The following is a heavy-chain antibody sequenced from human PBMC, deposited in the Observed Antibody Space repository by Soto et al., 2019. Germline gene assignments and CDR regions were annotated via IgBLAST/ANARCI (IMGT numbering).Heavy chain of an antibody. CDR1: GYKVSTWHNFTSYW. J-gene: IGHJ6*02. CDR3: ARAVTWGYYYYYGMDV. Sequence: GESLKISCMGSGYKVSTWHNFTSYWIAWVRQMPGEGLEWMGIIYPGDSDTRYSPSFQGQVTISADKSISTAYLQWSSLKASDTAMYYCARAVTWGYYYYYGMDVWGQGTTVTVSS. V-gene: IGHV5-51*01. D-gene: IGHD7-27*01. CDR2: IYPGDSDT.